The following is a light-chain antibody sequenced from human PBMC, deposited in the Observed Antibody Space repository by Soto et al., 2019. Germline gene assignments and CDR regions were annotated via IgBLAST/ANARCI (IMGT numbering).Light chain of an antibody. Sequence: EIVMTQSPVILSVSPGERATLSCRASQSVTNSYLAWYQQKPGQAPRLLIFGASTRAAGIPARFSGSGSGTEFTLTISSLQSEDFAVYYCQQYSNWPLTFGGGTKVDIK. V-gene: IGKV3-15*01. CDR3: QQYSNWPLT. CDR1: QSVTNSY. CDR2: GAS. J-gene: IGKJ4*01.